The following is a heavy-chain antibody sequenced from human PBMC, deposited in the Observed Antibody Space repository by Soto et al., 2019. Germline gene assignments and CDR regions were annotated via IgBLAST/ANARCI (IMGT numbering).Heavy chain of an antibody. J-gene: IGHJ4*02. CDR1: GVTFSSYA. CDR3: AKEGDNDYIWGSYRRFDY. D-gene: IGHD3-16*02. V-gene: IGHV3-23*01. Sequence: EVQLLESGGGLVQPGGSLRLSCAASGVTFSSYAMSWVRQAPGKGLEWVSAISGSGGSTYYADSVKGRFTISRDNSKNTLYLQMNSLRCEDTAVYYCAKEGDNDYIWGSYRRFDYWGQGTLVTVSS. CDR2: ISGSGGST.